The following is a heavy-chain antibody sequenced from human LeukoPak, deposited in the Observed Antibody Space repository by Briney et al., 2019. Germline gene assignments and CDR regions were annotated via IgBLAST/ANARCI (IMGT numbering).Heavy chain of an antibody. Sequence: GGSLRLSCAASGFTFSSYAMHWVRQAPGKGLEWVAVISYDGSNKYYADSVKGRFTISRDNSKNTLYLQMNSLRAEDTAVYYCAEIGASDAFHIWGQGTMVTVSS. V-gene: IGHV3-30*04. CDR3: AEIGASDAFHI. CDR2: ISYDGSNK. J-gene: IGHJ3*02. CDR1: GFTFSSYA. D-gene: IGHD3-3*01.